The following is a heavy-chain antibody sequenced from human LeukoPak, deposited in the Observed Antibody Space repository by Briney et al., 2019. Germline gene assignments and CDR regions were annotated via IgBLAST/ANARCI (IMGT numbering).Heavy chain of an antibody. Sequence: GGSLRLSCAASGFTLSNYGIHWVRQVLGKGLEWVSTTGVSGSYYADSVKGRFTISRDNSKNTLYLQMNSLRAEDTAVYYCARCYTYGTTWFGGLDVWGQGTTVTVSS. J-gene: IGHJ6*02. D-gene: IGHD3-10*01. V-gene: IGHV3-23*01. CDR1: GFTLSNYG. CDR2: TGVSGS. CDR3: ARCYTYGTTWFGGLDV.